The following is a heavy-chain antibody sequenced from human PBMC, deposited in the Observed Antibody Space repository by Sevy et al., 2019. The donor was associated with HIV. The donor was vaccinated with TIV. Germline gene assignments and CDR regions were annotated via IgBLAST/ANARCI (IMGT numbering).Heavy chain of an antibody. V-gene: IGHV4-34*01. CDR1: GGSFSGYY. CDR2: INHSGST. D-gene: IGHD2-2*01. Sequence: SETLSLTCAVYGGSFSGYYWSWFRQPPGKGLEWIGQINHSGSTNYNPSLKSRVTISVDTSKNQFSLKLSPVTAADTAVYYCARHCSGTSCSHAFDIWGQRTMVTVSS. CDR3: ARHCSGTSCSHAFDI. J-gene: IGHJ3*02.